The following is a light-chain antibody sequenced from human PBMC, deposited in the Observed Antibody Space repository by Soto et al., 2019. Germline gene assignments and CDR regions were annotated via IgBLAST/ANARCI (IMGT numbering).Light chain of an antibody. Sequence: QPVLTQPPSVSGAPGQTVTISCTGSNSNVGGGYDVHWYQQLPGSAPKLLIYANNNRPSGVPDRFSGSKSGTSASLAITGLQAEDEADYYCQSYDPTLNVVFGGGTKLTVL. CDR2: ANN. CDR3: QSYDPTLNVV. V-gene: IGLV1-40*01. CDR1: NSNVGGGYD. J-gene: IGLJ2*01.